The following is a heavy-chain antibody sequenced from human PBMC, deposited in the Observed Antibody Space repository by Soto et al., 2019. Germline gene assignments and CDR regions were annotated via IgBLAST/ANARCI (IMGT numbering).Heavy chain of an antibody. CDR1: GDTVSSTY. V-gene: IGHV3-53*05. D-gene: IGHD5-18*01. J-gene: IGHJ4*02. Sequence: PAWSMRLACAASGDTVSSTYMSGVCQAPGKGLEWVSVIYSGGSTYYADSVKGRFTISRDNSKNTLYLQMNSLRAEDTAVYYCARDGEFRYSYGTSYFDYWGQGTLVTVSS. CDR3: ARDGEFRYSYGTSYFDY. CDR2: IYSGGST.